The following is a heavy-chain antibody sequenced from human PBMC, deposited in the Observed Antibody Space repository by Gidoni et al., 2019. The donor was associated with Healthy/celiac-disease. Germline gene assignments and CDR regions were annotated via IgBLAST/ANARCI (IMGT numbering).Heavy chain of an antibody. V-gene: IGHV3-21*01. CDR2: ISSSSSYI. J-gene: IGHJ5*02. CDR1: GFTFSSYS. CDR3: AREFGMTTVTPAVNWFDP. Sequence: EVQLVESGGGLVKPGGSLRLSCAASGFTFSSYSMNWVRQAPGKGLEWVSSISSSSSYIYYADSVKGRFTISRDNAKNSLYLQMNSLRAEDTAVYYCAREFGMTTVTPAVNWFDPWGQGTLVTVSS. D-gene: IGHD4-17*01.